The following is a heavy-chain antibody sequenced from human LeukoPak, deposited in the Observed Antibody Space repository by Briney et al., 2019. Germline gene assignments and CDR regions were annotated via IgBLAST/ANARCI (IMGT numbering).Heavy chain of an antibody. Sequence: GGSLRLSCAASGFTFSNYAMNWVRQAPGKGLEWVSLISGSTGSTYYADSVKGRFSISRDNSKNTLYVQMNSLRAEDTAVYYCATGDDTSGPDLYYFDFWGQGTLVTVSS. CDR3: ATGDDTSGPDLYYFDF. CDR1: GFTFSNYA. J-gene: IGHJ4*02. D-gene: IGHD3-22*01. V-gene: IGHV3-23*01. CDR2: ISGSTGST.